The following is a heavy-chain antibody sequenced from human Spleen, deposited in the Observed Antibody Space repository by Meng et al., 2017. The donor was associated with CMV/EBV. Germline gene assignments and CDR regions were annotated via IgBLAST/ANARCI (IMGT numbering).Heavy chain of an antibody. CDR3: TKDDYNTSPRRFDT. V-gene: IGHV3-30*04. J-gene: IGHJ5*02. Sequence: GGSLRLSCAASGFTFSSYAMHWVRQAPGKGLEWVAVISYDGSNKYYADSVKGRFTISRDNSKNTLYLQMNSLSAEDTAVYYCTKDDYNTSPRRFDTWGQGTLVTVSS. CDR1: GFTFSSYA. CDR2: ISYDGSNK. D-gene: IGHD4/OR15-4a*01.